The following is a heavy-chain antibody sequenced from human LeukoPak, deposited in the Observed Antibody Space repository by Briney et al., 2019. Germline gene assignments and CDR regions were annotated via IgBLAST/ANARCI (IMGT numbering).Heavy chain of an antibody. D-gene: IGHD3-22*01. CDR3: ARSGRGYFSFDY. CDR2: IYYSGST. J-gene: IGHJ4*02. V-gene: IGHV4-59*01. Sequence: PSETLSLTCTVSGGSISSYYWSWIRQPPGKGLEWIGYIYYSGSTNYNPSLKSRVTISVDTSKNQFSLKLSSVTAADTAVYYCARSGRGYFSFDYWGQGTLVTVSS. CDR1: GGSISSYY.